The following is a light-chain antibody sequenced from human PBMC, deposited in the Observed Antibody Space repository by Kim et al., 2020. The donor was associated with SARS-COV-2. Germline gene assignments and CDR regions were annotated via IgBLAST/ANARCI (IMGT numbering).Light chain of an antibody. CDR2: DTQ. Sequence: QAVVTQESSLTVSPGGTVTLTCTSSTGAVTSGHYPYWFQQKPGQAPRTLIYDTQNKHSWTPARFSGSLLGGKAALTLSVAQPEDEAEYYCLLSYSDVAVFGGGTQLTVL. CDR1: TGAVTSGHY. V-gene: IGLV7-46*01. J-gene: IGLJ3*02. CDR3: LLSYSDVAV.